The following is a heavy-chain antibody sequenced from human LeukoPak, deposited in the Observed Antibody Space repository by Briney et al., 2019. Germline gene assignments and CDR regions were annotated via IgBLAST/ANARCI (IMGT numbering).Heavy chain of an antibody. V-gene: IGHV4-59*01. CDR1: GGSISSYY. CDR2: IYYSGST. CDR3: ARDLSVGKFIAARPTPRYYYGMDV. Sequence: PSETLSLTCTVSGGSISSYYWSWIRQPPGRGLEWIGYIYYSGSTNYNPSLKSRVTISVDTSKNQFSLKLSSVTAADTAVYYCARDLSVGKFIAARPTPRYYYGMDVWGQGTTVTVSS. J-gene: IGHJ6*02. D-gene: IGHD6-6*01.